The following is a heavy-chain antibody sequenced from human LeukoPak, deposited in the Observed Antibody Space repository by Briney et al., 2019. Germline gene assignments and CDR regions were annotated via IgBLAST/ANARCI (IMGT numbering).Heavy chain of an antibody. CDR2: FYYSGST. CDR3: ARTRSQAISAQYFDY. CDR1: GGPVSSYS. Sequence: SSETLSLTCTVSGGPVSSYSWSWIRQPPGKGLEWIGYFYYSGSTNYNPSLKSRVTISVDTSKSQFSLNLTSVTAADTAVYYCARTRSQAISAQYFDYWGQGTLVTVSS. J-gene: IGHJ4*02. D-gene: IGHD2-2*02. V-gene: IGHV4-59*08.